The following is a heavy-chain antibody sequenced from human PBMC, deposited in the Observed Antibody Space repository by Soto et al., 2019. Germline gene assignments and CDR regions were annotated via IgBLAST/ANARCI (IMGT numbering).Heavy chain of an antibody. Sequence: QVQLVQSGAEVKKPGSSVRVSCKASGDSFRQYTVNWVRQAPRQGLEWVGGVIPRFGTTNFAPAVQGRVTITADQSMNTVYMELSSLRSEDTALYYCARGRGLYNSGRSQLGSWGQGTLVTVSS. CDR3: ARGRGLYNSGRSQLGS. CDR1: GDSFRQYT. CDR2: VIPRFGTT. V-gene: IGHV1-69*01. J-gene: IGHJ4*02. D-gene: IGHD1-1*01.